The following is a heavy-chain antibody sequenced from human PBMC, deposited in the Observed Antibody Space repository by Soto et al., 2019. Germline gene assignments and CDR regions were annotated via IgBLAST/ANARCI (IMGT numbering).Heavy chain of an antibody. Sequence: PSETLSLTCTVSGGSISSYYWSWIRQPPGKGLEWIGYIYYSGSTNYNPSLKSRVTISVDTSKNQFSLKLSSVTAADTAVYYCARYYGGYSDYWGPGTLVTVSS. V-gene: IGHV4-59*08. CDR3: ARYYGGYSDY. CDR1: GGSISSYY. D-gene: IGHD3-10*01. J-gene: IGHJ4*02. CDR2: IYYSGST.